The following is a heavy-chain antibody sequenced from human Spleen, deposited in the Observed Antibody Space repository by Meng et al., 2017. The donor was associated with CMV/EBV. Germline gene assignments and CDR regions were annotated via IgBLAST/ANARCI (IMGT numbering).Heavy chain of an antibody. Sequence: ASVKVSCKASEYTFTDYYIHWVRQAPGQGLEWMGWINPNSGGTNYAQKFQGRVTMSSDTSISTAYMELNRRKSDDTAVYYCARGGYAVRNPVAYWGQGTLVTVSS. CDR1: EYTFTDYY. J-gene: IGHJ4*02. V-gene: IGHV1-2*02. CDR3: ARGGYAVRNPVAY. D-gene: IGHD2-2*01. CDR2: INPNSGGT.